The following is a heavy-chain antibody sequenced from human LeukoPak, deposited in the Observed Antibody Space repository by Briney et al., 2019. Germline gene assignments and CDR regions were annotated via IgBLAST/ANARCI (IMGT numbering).Heavy chain of an antibody. CDR3: ARISRWGPY. J-gene: IGHJ4*02. Sequence: SSETLSLTCTVSGYSISSGYYWGWIRQPPGKGLEWIGRSYHSGSTHYKPPLKSRVTISVDTSKNPFSLNLSSVTAADTAVYYCARISRWGPYWGQGTLVTVSS. CDR1: GYSISSGYY. V-gene: IGHV4-38-2*02. D-gene: IGHD3-16*01. CDR2: SYHSGST.